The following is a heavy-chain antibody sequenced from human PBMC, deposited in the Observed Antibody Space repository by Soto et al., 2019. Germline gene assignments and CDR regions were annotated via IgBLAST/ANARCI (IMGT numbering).Heavy chain of an antibody. J-gene: IGHJ4*02. Sequence: SETLSLTCTVSGGSISSYYWSWIRQPPGKGLEWIGYIYYSGSTNYNPSLKSRVTISVDTSKNQFSPKLSSVTAADTAVYYCARDYYDSSGYYLDYWGQGTLVTVSS. D-gene: IGHD3-22*01. V-gene: IGHV4-59*01. CDR3: ARDYYDSSGYYLDY. CDR1: GGSISSYY. CDR2: IYYSGST.